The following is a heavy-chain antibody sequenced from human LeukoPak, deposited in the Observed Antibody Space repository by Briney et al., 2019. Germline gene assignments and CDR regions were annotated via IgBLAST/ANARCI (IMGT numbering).Heavy chain of an antibody. CDR3: ARDKWELVL. CDR2: IKQDGSEK. J-gene: IGHJ4*02. CDR1: GFTFSSYG. D-gene: IGHD1-26*01. V-gene: IGHV3-7*01. Sequence: PGGSLRLSCAASGFTFSSYGMHWVRQAPGKGLEWVANIKQDGSEKYYVDSVKGRFTISRDNAKNSLYLQMNSLRAEDTAVYYCARDKWELVLWGQGTLVTVSS.